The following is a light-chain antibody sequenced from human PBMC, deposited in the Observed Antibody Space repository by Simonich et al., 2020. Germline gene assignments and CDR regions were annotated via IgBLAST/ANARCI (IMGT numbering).Light chain of an antibody. Sequence: SYELTQQPSVSVSTGQTARITCSGDALPKKYAYWYQQKPGQAPVLVIYKDSERPSGIPERFSGTSSGTTVTLTISGVQAEDDADYYCQSADSSGTYEVFGGGTKLTVL. CDR1: ALPKKY. CDR3: QSADSSGTYEV. CDR2: KDS. V-gene: IGLV3-25*03. J-gene: IGLJ3*02.